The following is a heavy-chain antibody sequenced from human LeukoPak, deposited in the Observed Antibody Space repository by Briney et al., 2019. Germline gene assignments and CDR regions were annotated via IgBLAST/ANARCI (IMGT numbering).Heavy chain of an antibody. CDR1: GFTFSSYS. CDR3: ARARNIVVVPAAVDY. Sequence: GGSLRLSCAASGFTFSSYSMNWVRQAPGKGLEWVSYISSSSSTIYYADSVKGRFTISRDNAKNSLYLQMNSLRAEDTAVHYCARARNIVVVPAAVDYWGQGTLVTVSS. D-gene: IGHD2-2*01. CDR2: ISSSSSTI. V-gene: IGHV3-48*01. J-gene: IGHJ4*02.